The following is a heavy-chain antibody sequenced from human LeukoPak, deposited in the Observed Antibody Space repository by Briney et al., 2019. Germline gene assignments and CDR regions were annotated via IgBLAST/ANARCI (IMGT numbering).Heavy chain of an antibody. J-gene: IGHJ6*03. D-gene: IGHD3-3*01. CDR3: ARGGYYDFWSGSNYYYMDV. CDR1: GGTFSSYA. V-gene: IGHV1-69*04. Sequence: SVKVSCKASGGTFSSYAISWVRQAPGQGLEWMGRIIPILGIANYAQKFQGRVTITTDESTSTAYMELSSLRSEDTAVYYCARGGYYDFWSGSNYYYMDVWGKGTTVTVSS. CDR2: IIPILGIA.